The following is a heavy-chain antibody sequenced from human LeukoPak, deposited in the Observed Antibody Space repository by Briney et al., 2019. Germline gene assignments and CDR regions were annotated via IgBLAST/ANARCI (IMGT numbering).Heavy chain of an antibody. D-gene: IGHD3-10*01. CDR1: AGPFSGDY. V-gene: IGHV4-34*01. CDR2: INHSGRT. CDR3: ARGRLLWADGMDD. Sequence: SETLSLTCAVYAGPFSGDYWRWIRQPPGKGLEWIGEINHSGRTNCTPSLKSRFTISVDTSKNQFSLKLSSVTAADTAVYYCARGRLLWADGMDDWGQGTTVTVSS. J-gene: IGHJ6*02.